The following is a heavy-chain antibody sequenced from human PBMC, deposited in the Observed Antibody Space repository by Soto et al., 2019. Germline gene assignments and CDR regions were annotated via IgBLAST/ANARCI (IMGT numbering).Heavy chain of an antibody. CDR2: ISYDGSNK. J-gene: IGHJ3*02. CDR3: ARAPIAVAGSKREDAFDI. CDR1: GFTFSSYA. V-gene: IGHV3-30-3*01. Sequence: QVQLVESGGGVVQPGRSLRLSCAASGFTFSSYAMHWVRQAPGKGLEWVAVISYDGSNKYYADSVKGRFTISRANSKKTMYLQMNSLRAEDTAVYYCARAPIAVAGSKREDAFDIWGQGTMVTVSS. D-gene: IGHD6-19*01.